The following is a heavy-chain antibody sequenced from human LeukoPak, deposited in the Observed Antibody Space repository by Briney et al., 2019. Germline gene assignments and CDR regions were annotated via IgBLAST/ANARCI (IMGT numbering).Heavy chain of an antibody. CDR1: GFTFSSYS. CDR3: ARDLIYSGSYHPFDY. CDR2: ISSSSSTI. D-gene: IGHD1-26*01. V-gene: IGHV3-48*01. Sequence: GGSLRLSCAASGFTFSSYSMNWVRQAPGKGLEWVSYISSSSSTIYYADSVKGRFTISRDNAKNSLYLQMNSLRAEDTAVYYCARDLIYSGSYHPFDYWGQGTLVTVSS. J-gene: IGHJ4*02.